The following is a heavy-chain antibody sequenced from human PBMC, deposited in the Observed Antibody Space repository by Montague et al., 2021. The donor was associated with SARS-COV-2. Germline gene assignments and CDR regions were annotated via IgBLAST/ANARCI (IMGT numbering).Heavy chain of an antibody. CDR2: ISRSGDRT. D-gene: IGHD3-10*01. V-gene: IGHV3-20*01. Sequence: SLRLSCAVSGFTFDDYGMSWVRQAPGKGLEWVSGISRSGDRTAYGDSVKGRFTISRDNAKNSLYLQMNSLRVEDTAFYHCSRGGGTIRGVVDFWGQGILVSVSS. J-gene: IGHJ4*02. CDR1: GFTFDDYG. CDR3: SRGGGTIRGVVDF.